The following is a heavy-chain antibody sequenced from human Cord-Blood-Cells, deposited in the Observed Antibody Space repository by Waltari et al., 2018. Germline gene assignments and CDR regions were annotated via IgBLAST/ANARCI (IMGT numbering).Heavy chain of an antibody. Sequence: QLQLQASGPGLVKPSETLSLTCTVSGGSISSSSYYWCWIRQPPGKGLEWIGRIYYSGSTDYHTSLKSRVPISVHTSKNQFSRRLSSVTAADTAVYYCAIEVGGPGDYWGQGTLVTVSS. CDR1: GGSISSSSYY. CDR2: IYYSGST. V-gene: IGHV4-39*02. J-gene: IGHJ4*02. CDR3: AIEVGGPGDY. D-gene: IGHD2-15*01.